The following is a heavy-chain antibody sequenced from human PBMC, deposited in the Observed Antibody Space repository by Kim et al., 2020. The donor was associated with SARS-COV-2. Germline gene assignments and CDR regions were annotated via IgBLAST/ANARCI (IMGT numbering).Heavy chain of an antibody. Sequence: SPKVQGRLTVTRDTAASTAYMGLSSLRSEDTAVYYCARVGIVVVLNAFDIWGQGTMVTVSS. D-gene: IGHD3-22*01. J-gene: IGHJ3*02. V-gene: IGHV1-3*01. CDR3: ARVGIVVVLNAFDI.